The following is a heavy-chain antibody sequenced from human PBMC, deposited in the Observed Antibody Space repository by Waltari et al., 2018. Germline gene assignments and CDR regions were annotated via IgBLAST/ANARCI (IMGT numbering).Heavy chain of an antibody. J-gene: IGHJ4*02. V-gene: IGHV4-34*01. Sequence: QVQLQQWGAGLLKPSETLSLTCAVYGGSFSGYYWSWIRQPPGKGLEWIGEINHSGSTNYNPSLKSRVTISVDTSKNQFSLKLSSVTAADTAVYYCAREISSWYVNYFDYWGQGTLVTVSS. CDR1: GGSFSGYY. CDR2: INHSGST. CDR3: AREISSWYVNYFDY. D-gene: IGHD6-13*01.